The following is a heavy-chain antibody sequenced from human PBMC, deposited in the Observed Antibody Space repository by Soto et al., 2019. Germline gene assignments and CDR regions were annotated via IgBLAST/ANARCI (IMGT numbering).Heavy chain of an antibody. J-gene: IGHJ3*02. Sequence: SVKVPCKASGGTFSSYTISWVRQAPGQGLEWMGRIIPILGIANYAQKFQGRVTITADKSTSTAYMELSSLRSEDTAVYYCARDRGPAAGYAFDIWGQGTMVTVSS. CDR2: IIPILGIA. CDR1: GGTFSSYT. D-gene: IGHD2-2*01. V-gene: IGHV1-69*04. CDR3: ARDRGPAAGYAFDI.